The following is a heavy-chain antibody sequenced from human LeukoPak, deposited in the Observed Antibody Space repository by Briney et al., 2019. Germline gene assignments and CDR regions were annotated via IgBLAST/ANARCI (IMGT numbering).Heavy chain of an antibody. J-gene: IGHJ4*02. V-gene: IGHV4-59*08. Sequence: PSETLSLTCTVSGGSISSYYWNWIRQPPGKGLEWIGYIYYSGSAKYNPSLKSRVTISVDTSKNQFSLNLSSVTAADTAVYYCARQGLEMTTLAHFDFWGEGTRDPVSS. CDR1: GGSISSYY. CDR2: IYYSGSA. CDR3: ARQGLEMTTLAHFDF. D-gene: IGHD5-24*01.